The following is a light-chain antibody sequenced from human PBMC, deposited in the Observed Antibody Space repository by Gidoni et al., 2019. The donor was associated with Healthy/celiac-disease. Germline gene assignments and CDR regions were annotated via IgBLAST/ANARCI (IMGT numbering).Light chain of an antibody. CDR3: QQYNNWPTGIT. J-gene: IGKJ5*01. CDR1: QSVSSN. Sequence: EIVMTQSPATLSVSPGERATLSCRASQSVSSNLAWYQKKPGQAPRLLVYGASTRATGIPARFSGSGYGTEFTLTISSLQSEDFAVYYCQQYNNWPTGITFGQGTRLEIK. V-gene: IGKV3-15*01. CDR2: GAS.